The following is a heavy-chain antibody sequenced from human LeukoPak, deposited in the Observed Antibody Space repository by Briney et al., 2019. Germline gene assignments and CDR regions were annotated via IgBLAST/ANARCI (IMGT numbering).Heavy chain of an antibody. CDR2: IYYSGST. J-gene: IGHJ4*02. Sequence: SETLSLTCTASGGSISSYYWSWIRQPPGTGLEWIGNIYYSGSTNYNPSLKSRVTISVDTSKNQFSLNLTSVTAADAAVYYCARAARGWYFDHWGQGTLVTVSS. CDR3: ARAARGWYFDH. V-gene: IGHV4-59*01. CDR1: GGSISSYY. D-gene: IGHD3-10*01.